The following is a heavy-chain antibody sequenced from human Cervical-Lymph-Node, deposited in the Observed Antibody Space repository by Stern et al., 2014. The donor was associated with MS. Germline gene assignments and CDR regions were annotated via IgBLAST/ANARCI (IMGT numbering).Heavy chain of an antibody. Sequence: VQLVESGAEVKKPGASVKVSCKASGNTFTSYQMHWVRQIPGQGLEWMGIIKPSGGSTSYAQKFQGRVTMTRDTSTSTVYMELSSLRSEDTAVYYCAREVAGHRLGMMDVWGQGTTVTVSS. D-gene: IGHD6-19*01. CDR2: IKPSGGST. V-gene: IGHV1-46*01. J-gene: IGHJ6*02. CDR1: GNTFTSYQ. CDR3: AREVAGHRLGMMDV.